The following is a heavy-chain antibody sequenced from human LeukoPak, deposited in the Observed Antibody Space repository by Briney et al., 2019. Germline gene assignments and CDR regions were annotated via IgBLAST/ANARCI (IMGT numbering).Heavy chain of an antibody. D-gene: IGHD2-2*01. CDR2: ISSNGGST. CDR1: GFTFSSYA. V-gene: IGHV3-64*01. J-gene: IGHJ5*02. CDR3: AKDHGSTSPHWFDP. Sequence: GGSLRLSCAASGFTFSSYAMHWVRQAPVKGLEYVSAISSNGGSTYYANSVKGRFTISRDNSKNTLYLQMGSLRAEDMAVYYCAKDHGSTSPHWFDPWGQGTLVTVSS.